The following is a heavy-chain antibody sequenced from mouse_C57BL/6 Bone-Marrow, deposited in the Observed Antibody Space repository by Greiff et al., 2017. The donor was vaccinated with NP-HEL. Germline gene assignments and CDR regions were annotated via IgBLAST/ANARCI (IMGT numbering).Heavy chain of an antibody. CDR2: IRLKSDNYAT. J-gene: IGHJ3*01. CDR1: GFTFSNYW. CDR3: TEDLLLAWFAY. V-gene: IGHV6-3*01. D-gene: IGHD2-1*01. Sequence: EVKLVESGGGLVQPGGSMKLSCVASGFTFSNYWMNWVRQSPEKGLEWVAQIRLKSDNYATHYAESVKGRFTISRDDSKSRVYLQMNNLRAEDTGIYYCTEDLLLAWFAYWGQGTLVTVSA.